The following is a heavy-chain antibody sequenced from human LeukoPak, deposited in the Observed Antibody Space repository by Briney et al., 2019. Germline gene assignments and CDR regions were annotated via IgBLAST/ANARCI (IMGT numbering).Heavy chain of an antibody. Sequence: GGSLRLSCAACGFTFSSYDMHWVRQATGKGLEWVSAIGTAGDTYYPGSVKGQFTISRENAKNSLYLQMNSLRAGDTAVYYCAKDLVYDFWSGYSHRAFDIWGQGTMVTVSS. CDR2: IGTAGDT. V-gene: IGHV3-13*03. D-gene: IGHD3-3*01. CDR3: AKDLVYDFWSGYSHRAFDI. CDR1: GFTFSSYD. J-gene: IGHJ3*02.